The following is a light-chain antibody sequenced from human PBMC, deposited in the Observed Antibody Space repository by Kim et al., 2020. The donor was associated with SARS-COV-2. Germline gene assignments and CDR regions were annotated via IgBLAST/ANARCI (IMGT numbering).Light chain of an antibody. V-gene: IGKV1-8*01. CDR2: AAS. J-gene: IGKJ4*01. Sequence: AIRMTQSPSSLSASTGDRVTITCRASQDISSFLAWYQQKPGKAPNLLIYAASTLQSGVPSNFSGSGSGTDFTLTISCLQSEDFATYYCQQYYNYPLTFGEGTKLEIK. CDR3: QQYYNYPLT. CDR1: QDISSF.